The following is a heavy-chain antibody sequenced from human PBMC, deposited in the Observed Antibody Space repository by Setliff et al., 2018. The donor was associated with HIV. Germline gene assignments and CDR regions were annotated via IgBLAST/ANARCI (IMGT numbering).Heavy chain of an antibody. CDR1: GGSISSYY. D-gene: IGHD3-22*01. CDR3: ARGLSFYDPGGFDY. V-gene: IGHV4-4*09. Sequence: SETLSLTCTVSGGSISSYYWSWIRQPPGKGLEWIGYIYTSGSTNYNPSLKSRVTISVDTSKNQFSLKLSSVTAADTAVYYCARGLSFYDPGGFDYWGQGTLVTVAS. CDR2: IYTSGST. J-gene: IGHJ4*02.